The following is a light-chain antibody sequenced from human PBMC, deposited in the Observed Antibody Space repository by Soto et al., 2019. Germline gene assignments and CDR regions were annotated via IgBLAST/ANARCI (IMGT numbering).Light chain of an antibody. V-gene: IGKV3-11*01. Sequence: EIVLTQSPATLSLSPGERATLSCRASQSVSSYLAWYQQKPGQAPRLLIYDASNRATGIPARFSGSGSGTDFTLTISRLEPEDFAVYYCQQYNNWRTFGQGTRLEIK. CDR1: QSVSSY. CDR3: QQYNNWRT. J-gene: IGKJ5*01. CDR2: DAS.